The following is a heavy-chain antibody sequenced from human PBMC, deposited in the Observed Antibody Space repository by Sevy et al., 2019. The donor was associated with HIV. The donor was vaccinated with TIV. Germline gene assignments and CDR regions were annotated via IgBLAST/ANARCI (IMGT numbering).Heavy chain of an antibody. D-gene: IGHD2-21*02. CDR2: ISSSSSYI. Sequence: GGSLRLSCAASGFTFSSYSMNWVRRAPGKGLEWVSSISSSSSYIYYADSVKGRFTISRDNAKNSLYLQMNSLRAEDTAVYYCARDSNCGGDCYYFDYWGQGTLVTVSS. CDR3: ARDSNCGGDCYYFDY. CDR1: GFTFSSYS. V-gene: IGHV3-21*01. J-gene: IGHJ4*02.